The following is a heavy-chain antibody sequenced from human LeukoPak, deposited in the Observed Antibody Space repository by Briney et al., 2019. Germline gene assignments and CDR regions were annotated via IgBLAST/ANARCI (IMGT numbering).Heavy chain of an antibody. Sequence: ETLSLTCTVSGYSISSGDYWGWIRQPPGKGLEWVSSISSSSSYIYYADSVKGRFTISRDNAKNSLYLQMNSLRAEDTAVYYYATPGDSYGLYYYYMDVWGKGTTVTVSS. CDR1: GYSISSGD. D-gene: IGHD5-18*01. J-gene: IGHJ6*03. V-gene: IGHV3-21*01. CDR3: ATPGDSYGLYYYYMDV. CDR2: ISSSSSYI.